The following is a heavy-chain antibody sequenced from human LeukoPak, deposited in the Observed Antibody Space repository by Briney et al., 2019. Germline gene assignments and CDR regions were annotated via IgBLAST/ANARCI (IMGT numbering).Heavy chain of an antibody. CDR2: ISGSGGST. J-gene: IGHJ4*02. D-gene: IGHD3-10*01. Sequence: GGSLRLSCAASGFTFSSYAMSWVRQAPGKGLEWVSGISGSGGSTYYADSVKGRFTISRDNSKNTLYLQMNSLRAEDTAMYYCAKGGVGSGKTFDSRGQGTLVTVSS. CDR3: AKGGVGSGKTFDS. CDR1: GFTFSSYA. V-gene: IGHV3-23*01.